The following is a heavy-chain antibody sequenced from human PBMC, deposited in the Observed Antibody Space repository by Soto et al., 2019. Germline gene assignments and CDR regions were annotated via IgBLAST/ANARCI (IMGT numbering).Heavy chain of an antibody. Sequence: VGSLRLSCAASGFTVSSNYMSWVRQAPGKGLEWVSVIYSGGSTYYADSVKGRFTISRDNSKNTLYLQMNSLRAEDTAVYYCASELLGDNWFDPWGQGTLVTVSS. V-gene: IGHV3-53*01. CDR1: GFTVSSNY. CDR2: IYSGGST. J-gene: IGHJ5*02. D-gene: IGHD3-16*01. CDR3: ASELLGDNWFDP.